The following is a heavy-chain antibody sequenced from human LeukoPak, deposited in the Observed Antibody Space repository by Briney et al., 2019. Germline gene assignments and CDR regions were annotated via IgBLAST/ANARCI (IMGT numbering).Heavy chain of an antibody. CDR3: ARGWFGFWHNSYADDNAFDI. D-gene: IGHD5-18*01. CDR1: GVSFSGYY. V-gene: IGHV4-34*01. Sequence: PSETLSLTCSVYGVSFSGYYWSWIRQFPGKGLEGIGEINQMGRTNYNPSLKSRVTISVYTSKHQISLKLSFVTATDTAVSYCARGWFGFWHNSYADDNAFDIWGQGTMVTVSS. J-gene: IGHJ3*02. CDR2: INQMGRT.